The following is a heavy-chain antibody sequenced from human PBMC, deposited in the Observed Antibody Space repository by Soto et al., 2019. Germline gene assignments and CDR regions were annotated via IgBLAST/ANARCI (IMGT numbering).Heavy chain of an antibody. D-gene: IGHD3-3*01. CDR3: ARAGSLRFLEWTQSHYYGMDV. Sequence: SVKVSCKASGGTFSSYAISWVRQAPGQGLEWMGGIIPIFGTANYAQKFQGRVTITADESTSTAYMELSSLRSEDTAVYYFARAGSLRFLEWTQSHYYGMDVWGQGTTVTVSS. J-gene: IGHJ6*02. CDR2: IIPIFGTA. CDR1: GGTFSSYA. V-gene: IGHV1-69*13.